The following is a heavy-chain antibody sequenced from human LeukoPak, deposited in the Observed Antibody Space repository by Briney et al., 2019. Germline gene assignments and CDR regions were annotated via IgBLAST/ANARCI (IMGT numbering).Heavy chain of an antibody. V-gene: IGHV4-59*08. Sequence: SETLSLTCTVSGGSISSFYWSWIRQPPGKGLEWIGYLYDSVSPNYNPSLKSRVTISVDTSKNQFSLKLSSVTAADTAVYYCARQKREYSSGWYGAFDIWGQGTMVTVSS. J-gene: IGHJ3*02. CDR2: LYDSVSP. CDR3: ARQKREYSSGWYGAFDI. D-gene: IGHD6-19*01. CDR1: GGSISSFY.